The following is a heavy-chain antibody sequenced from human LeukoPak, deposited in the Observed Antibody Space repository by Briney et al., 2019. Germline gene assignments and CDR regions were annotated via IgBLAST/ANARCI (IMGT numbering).Heavy chain of an antibody. J-gene: IGHJ3*02. D-gene: IGHD2-2*02. CDR3: AGGIVVVPAAIYAFDI. CDR1: GYTFTGYY. V-gene: IGHV1-2*02. Sequence: ASVKVSCKASGYTFTGYYMHWVRQAPGQGLEWMGWINPNSGGTNYAQKFQGRVTMTRDTSISTAYMELSRLRSDDTAVYYCAGGIVVVPAAIYAFDIWGQGTMVTVSS. CDR2: INPNSGGT.